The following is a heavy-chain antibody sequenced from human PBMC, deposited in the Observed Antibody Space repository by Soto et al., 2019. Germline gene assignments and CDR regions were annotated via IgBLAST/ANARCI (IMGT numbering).Heavy chain of an antibody. CDR1: GGIFSTYA. D-gene: IGHD3-10*01. Sequence: QVQLVQSGAEVKKPGSSLKVSCKASGGIFSTYAISWWRQAPGQGLEWMGGIIPLFGTPNYAQRFQGRVTITADESTSTAYMELSRLRSEDTAVYYCARDRDDYGSGNYYNRIDFWGQGTLVTVSS. CDR2: IIPLFGTP. J-gene: IGHJ4*02. CDR3: ARDRDDYGSGNYYNRIDF. V-gene: IGHV1-69*01.